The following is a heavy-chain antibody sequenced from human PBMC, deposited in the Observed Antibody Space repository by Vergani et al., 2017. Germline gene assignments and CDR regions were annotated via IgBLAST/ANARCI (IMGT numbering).Heavy chain of an antibody. J-gene: IGHJ6*02. D-gene: IGHD3-9*01. CDR3: ARVMYRDEASTGYRLEGMDI. CDR2: IYSTGST. CDR1: GGSFNTYY. Sequence: QLQLQESGPGLVKPSETLSLTCTVSGGSFNTYYWSWIRQSPGKGLEWFGYIYSTGSTNYNPSLNSRVTMSVDTSKNQFSLKLRSVTAADTAVYFCARVMYRDEASTGYRLEGMDIWGQGTTVTISS. V-gene: IGHV4-59*13.